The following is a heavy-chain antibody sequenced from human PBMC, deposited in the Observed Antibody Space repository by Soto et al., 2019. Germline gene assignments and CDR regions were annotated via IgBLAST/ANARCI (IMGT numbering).Heavy chain of an antibody. CDR2: IKPDGGAT. D-gene: IGHD3-16*01. Sequence: QLVESGGDLVQPGGSLRLSCATSDFTFRNSWINWVRQAPGKGLEWVANIKPDGGATNYVDSVKGRFTISRDNVRNSASLQMNSLRVEDTAVYFCFGGNGGPQWGQGTLGTVSS. CDR1: DFTFRNSW. V-gene: IGHV3-7*03. J-gene: IGHJ4*02. CDR3: FGGNGGPQ.